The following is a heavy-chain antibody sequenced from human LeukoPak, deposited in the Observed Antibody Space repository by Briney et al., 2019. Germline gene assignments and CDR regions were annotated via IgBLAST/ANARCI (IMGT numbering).Heavy chain of an antibody. Sequence: GGPLRLSCAASGFTFSSYWMSWVRQAPGKGLEWVANIKQDGSEKYYVDSVKGRFTISRDNAKNSLYLQMNSLRAEDTAVYYCARSDSSGWYSVGYWGQGTLVTVSS. V-gene: IGHV3-7*01. D-gene: IGHD6-19*01. J-gene: IGHJ4*02. CDR1: GFTFSSYW. CDR3: ARSDSSGWYSVGY. CDR2: IKQDGSEK.